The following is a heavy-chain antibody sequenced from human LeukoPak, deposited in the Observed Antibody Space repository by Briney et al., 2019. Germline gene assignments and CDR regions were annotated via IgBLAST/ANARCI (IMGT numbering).Heavy chain of an antibody. D-gene: IGHD1-26*01. CDR3: GPSGIVTTAVPF. J-gene: IGHJ4*02. CDR1: GFSFSSYW. CDR2: IKEDGSEK. V-gene: IGHV3-7*01. Sequence: GGSLRLSCAASGFSFSSYWMSWVRQAPGKGLEWVANIKEDGSEKNYVDSVKGRFTISRDNATNSLYLQMNTLRAEDTAVYYCGPSGIVTTAVPFWGQGTLVTVSS.